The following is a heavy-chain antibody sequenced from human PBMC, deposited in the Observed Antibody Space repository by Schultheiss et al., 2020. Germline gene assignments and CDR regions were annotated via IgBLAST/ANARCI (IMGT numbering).Heavy chain of an antibody. D-gene: IGHD7-27*01. J-gene: IGHJ4*02. CDR1: GFTVSSNY. Sequence: GGSLRLSCAASGFTVSSNYMSWVRQAPGKGLEWVSLIYSGGGTYYADSVKGRFTISRDNSKNTLHLQMNRLRVEDTAVYYCARDRTGDFLFDYWGQGTLVTVSS. CDR3: ARDRTGDFLFDY. V-gene: IGHV3-53*05. CDR2: IYSGGGT.